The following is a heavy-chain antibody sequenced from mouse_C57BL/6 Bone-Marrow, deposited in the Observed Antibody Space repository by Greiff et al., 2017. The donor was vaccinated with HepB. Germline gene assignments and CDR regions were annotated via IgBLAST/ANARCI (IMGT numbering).Heavy chain of an antibody. D-gene: IGHD1-1*01. J-gene: IGHJ3*01. Sequence: EVKVVESEGGLVQPGSSMKLSCTASGFTFSDYYMAWVRQVPEKGLEWVANINYDGSSTYYLDSLKSRFIISRDNAKNILYLQMSSLKSEDTATYYCARDWGRDYYDPFAYWGQGTLVTVSA. V-gene: IGHV5-16*01. CDR3: ARDWGRDYYDPFAY. CDR2: INYDGSST. CDR1: GFTFSDYY.